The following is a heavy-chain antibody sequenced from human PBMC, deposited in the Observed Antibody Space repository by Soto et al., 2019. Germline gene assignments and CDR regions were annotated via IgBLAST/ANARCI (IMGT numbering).Heavy chain of an antibody. CDR2: IFYSGST. CDR3: ARRYGKNAFDI. CDR1: GGSISSYY. D-gene: IGHD5-18*01. J-gene: IGHJ3*02. V-gene: IGHV4-59*01. Sequence: QVQLQESGPGLVKPSETLSLTCTVSGGSISSYYWSWILQPTGKGLEWIGYIFYSGSTNYNPSLKSRVTISVDTSKNQFSLKLSSVTAADPAVYYCARRYGKNAFDIWGQGTMVTVSS.